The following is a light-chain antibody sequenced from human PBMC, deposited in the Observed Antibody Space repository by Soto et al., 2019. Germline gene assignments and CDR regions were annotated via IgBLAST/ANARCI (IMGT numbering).Light chain of an antibody. Sequence: EIVMTQSPATLSVSPGERATLSCRASQSVSSNLAWYQQKPGQAPRLLIDGAFTRATGIPARVSGSGSGTEFTLTISSLQSEDSAVSYCQHHNHWPPWTFGQVTKVELK. V-gene: IGKV3-15*01. CDR1: QSVSSN. CDR3: QHHNHWPPWT. J-gene: IGKJ1*01. CDR2: GAF.